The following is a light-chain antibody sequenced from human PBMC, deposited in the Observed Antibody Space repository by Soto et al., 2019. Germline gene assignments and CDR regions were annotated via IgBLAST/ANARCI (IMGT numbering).Light chain of an antibody. CDR2: AAS. CDR1: QSVSNK. J-gene: IGKJ1*01. CDR3: QQYNNWPRT. V-gene: IGKV3-15*01. Sequence: EIMMRQSPATVSVSPGERATLSCRASQSVSNKLVWYQQKPGQAHRLLIYAASTRATGIPARFSGSGSGTEFTLTISSLQSEDFAVYYCQQYNNWPRTCGQGTKV.